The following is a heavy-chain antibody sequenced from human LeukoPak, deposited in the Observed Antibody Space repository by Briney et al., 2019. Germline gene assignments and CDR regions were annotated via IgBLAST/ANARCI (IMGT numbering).Heavy chain of an antibody. J-gene: IGHJ4*02. D-gene: IGHD5-24*01. CDR1: GYSFTSYW. V-gene: IGHV5-51*01. CDR3: ARPRDGYNNYFDY. CDR2: IFPGDSDT. Sequence: GESLKISCKGSGYSFTSYWIAWVRQMPGKGLEWMGIIFPGDSDTTYSPSFQGQVTISVDTSISTAYLQWSSLKASDTAIYYCARPRDGYNNYFDYWGQGTLVTVSS.